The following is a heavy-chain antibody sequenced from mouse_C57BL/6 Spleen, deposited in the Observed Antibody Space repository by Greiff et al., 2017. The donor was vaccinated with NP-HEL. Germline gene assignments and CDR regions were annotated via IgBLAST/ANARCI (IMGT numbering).Heavy chain of an antibody. D-gene: IGHD1-1*01. CDR3: TTGYYGSSFGYAMDY. CDR1: GFNIKDDY. J-gene: IGHJ4*01. V-gene: IGHV14-4*01. Sequence: EVQLQQSGAELVRPGASVKLSCTASGFNIKDDYMHWVKQRPEKGLEWIGWIDPENGDTEYASKFQGKATITADTSSNTAYLQLSSLTSEDTAVYYCTTGYYGSSFGYAMDYWGQGTSVTVSS. CDR2: IDPENGDT.